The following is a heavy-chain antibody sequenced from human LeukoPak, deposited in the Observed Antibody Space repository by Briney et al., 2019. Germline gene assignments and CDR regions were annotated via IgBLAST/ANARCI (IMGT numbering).Heavy chain of an antibody. CDR3: ARVRATGAHDC. Sequence: PSEPLSLTCAVYGGSFSGYYWIWIRQPPVKGLEWIGEINHRGSTNYNPSLKSRVTISVDTSKNQFSLKLSSVTAADTAVYYCARVRATGAHDCWGQGTLVTVCS. V-gene: IGHV4-34*01. CDR1: GGSFSGYY. CDR2: INHRGST. D-gene: IGHD7-27*01. J-gene: IGHJ4*02.